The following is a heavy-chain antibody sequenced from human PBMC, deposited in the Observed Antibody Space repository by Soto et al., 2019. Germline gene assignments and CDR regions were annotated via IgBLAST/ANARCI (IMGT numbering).Heavy chain of an antibody. Sequence: SETLSLTCTVSGGSITSGGYYWSWIRQHPGKGPEWLGYIYDSGSTFYNPSLKSGITLSVDTTKNQFSLKLSSVTVADTAVYFCARKQAGYFYGIDYWGQGTLVTVSS. CDR3: ARKQAGYFYGIDY. J-gene: IGHJ4*02. CDR2: IYDSGST. V-gene: IGHV4-31*03. D-gene: IGHD3-10*01. CDR1: GGSITSGGYY.